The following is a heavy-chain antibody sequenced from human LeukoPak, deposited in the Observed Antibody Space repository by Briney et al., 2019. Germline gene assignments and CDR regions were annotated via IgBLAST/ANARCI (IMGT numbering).Heavy chain of an antibody. CDR1: GGSISGGY. Sequence: PSETLSLTCTVSGGSISGGYWSWIRPPPGKGLEGIGYIYYSGSAYYNPSLKSRVTISVDTSKNQFSLTLTSVTAADTAVYYCARGGASRSDSSGWYVFWGQGTLVTVSS. J-gene: IGHJ4*02. CDR3: ARGGASRSDSSGWYVF. D-gene: IGHD6-19*01. V-gene: IGHV4-59*01. CDR2: IYYSGSA.